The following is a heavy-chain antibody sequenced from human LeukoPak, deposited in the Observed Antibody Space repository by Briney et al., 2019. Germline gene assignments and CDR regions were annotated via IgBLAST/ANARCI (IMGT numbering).Heavy chain of an antibody. J-gene: IGHJ4*02. Sequence: AGSLRLSCSASGFTVSVNYMSWVRQAPRKGLEWVSGIYSGGDTYYADSVKGRFTISRDNSQNTLYLQMHRLRAEDTAVYYCAGSPGYCSCGGCPILDYWGQGTLVTVSS. CDR1: GFTVSVNY. CDR2: IYSGGDT. V-gene: IGHV3-53*01. CDR3: AGSPGYCSCGGCPILDY. D-gene: IGHD2-15*01.